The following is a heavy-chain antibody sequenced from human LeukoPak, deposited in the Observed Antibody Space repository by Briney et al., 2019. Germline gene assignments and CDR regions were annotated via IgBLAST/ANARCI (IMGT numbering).Heavy chain of an antibody. CDR3: ARDPRGDLPYGSGSQNDY. V-gene: IGHV1-2*06. J-gene: IGHJ4*02. D-gene: IGHD3-10*01. CDR1: GYTFTGYY. CDR2: INHNSGGT. Sequence: ASVKVSCKASGYTFTGYYMHWVRQAPGQGLEWMGRINHNSGGTNYAQKFQGRVTMTRDTSISTAYMELSRLRSDDTAVYYCARDPRGDLPYGSGSQNDYWGQGTLVTVSS.